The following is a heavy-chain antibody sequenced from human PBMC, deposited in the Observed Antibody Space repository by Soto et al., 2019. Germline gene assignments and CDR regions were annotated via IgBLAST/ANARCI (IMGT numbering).Heavy chain of an antibody. V-gene: IGHV4-4*02. Sequence: SGTPSLTCALSGASIGSSNWWSWVRQPPGKGLEWIGEIYHSGSSNYNPPLKSRVTISVDKSKNQFSLKLSSVTAADTAVYYCASVAFGAAGDYWGQGTLVTVS. CDR2: IYHSGSS. D-gene: IGHD3-16*01. J-gene: IGHJ4*02. CDR1: GASIGSSNW. CDR3: ASVAFGAAGDY.